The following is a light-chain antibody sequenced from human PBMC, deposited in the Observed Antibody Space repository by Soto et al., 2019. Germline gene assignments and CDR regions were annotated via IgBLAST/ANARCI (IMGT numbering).Light chain of an antibody. CDR1: SNDVGGYRY. V-gene: IGLV2-14*01. CDR3: SSYTRGSTYV. CDR2: EVS. J-gene: IGLJ1*01. Sequence: QSVLTPPASVSGSPGRSITIYCTGTSNDVGGYRYVSWYQQHPGKAPKLMIYEVSNRPSGVSNRFSGSKSGNTTSLTISGLQAEDEADYYCSSYTRGSTYVFGTGTKVTVL.